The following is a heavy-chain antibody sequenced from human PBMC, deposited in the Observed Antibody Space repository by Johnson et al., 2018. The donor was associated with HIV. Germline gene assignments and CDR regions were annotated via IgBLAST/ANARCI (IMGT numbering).Heavy chain of an antibody. J-gene: IGHJ3*02. CDR1: GFTFSSYA. CDR2: ISGTGDST. Sequence: DVQLVESGGGLVQPGGSLRLSCAASGFTFSSYAMSWVRQAPGKGLEWVSGISGTGDSTYYADSVTGRFTISRDNSKHTLYLQMNSLRAEDTAVYYCAREGEEVGDYGDYGEPLVSAFDIWGQGTMVTVSS. D-gene: IGHD4-17*01. CDR3: AREGEEVGDYGDYGEPLVSAFDI. V-gene: IGHV3-23*04.